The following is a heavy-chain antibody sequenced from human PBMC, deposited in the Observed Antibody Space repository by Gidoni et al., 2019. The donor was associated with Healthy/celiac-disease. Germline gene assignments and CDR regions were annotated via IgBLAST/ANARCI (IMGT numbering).Heavy chain of an antibody. CDR1: GFSLRTSGVG. CDR2: IYWNDDK. CDR3: AHRRGYIVVDNWFDP. J-gene: IGHJ5*02. Sequence: QITLKESGPTLVKPTQTLTLTCTFSGFSLRTSGVGVGWIRQPPGKALEWLALIYWNDDKRYSPSLKSRLTITKDTSKNQVVLTMTNMDPVDTATYYCAHRRGYIVVDNWFDPWGQGTLVTVSS. V-gene: IGHV2-5*01. D-gene: IGHD2-2*01.